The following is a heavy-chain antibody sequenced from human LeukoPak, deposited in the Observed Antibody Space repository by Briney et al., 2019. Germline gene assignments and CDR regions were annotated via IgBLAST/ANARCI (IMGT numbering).Heavy chain of an antibody. D-gene: IGHD4-17*01. CDR2: ISWNSGSI. CDR3: AKGLYSADYGDYSNYFDY. V-gene: IGHV3-9*01. CDR1: GFTFDDYA. J-gene: IGHJ4*02. Sequence: GRSLRLSCAASGFTFDDYAMHWVRQAPGKGLEWVSGISWNSGSIGYADSVKGRFTISRDNAKNPLYLQMNSLRAEDTALYYCAKGLYSADYGDYSNYFDYWGQGTLVTVSS.